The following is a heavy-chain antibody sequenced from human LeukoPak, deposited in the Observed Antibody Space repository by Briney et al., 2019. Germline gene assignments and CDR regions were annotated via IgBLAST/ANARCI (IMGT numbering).Heavy chain of an antibody. J-gene: IGHJ6*02. D-gene: IGHD3-10*01. CDR3: ASYGSGSYPYFYYYYGMDV. CDR1: GYTFTSYA. CDR2: INTNTGNP. Sequence: ASVKVSCKASGYTFTSYAMNWVRQAPGQGLEWMGWINTNTGNPTYAQGFTGRFVFSLDTSVSTAYLQISSLKAEDTAVYYCASYGSGSYPYFYYYYGMDVWGQGTTVTVSS. V-gene: IGHV7-4-1*02.